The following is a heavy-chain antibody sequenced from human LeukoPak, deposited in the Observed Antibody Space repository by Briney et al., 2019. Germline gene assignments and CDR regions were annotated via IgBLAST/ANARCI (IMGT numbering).Heavy chain of an antibody. J-gene: IGHJ5*01. CDR3: ARGVSSSWFSSWFDS. CDR1: GYNFIGYY. V-gene: IGHV1-2*02. Sequence: ASVKVSCKTSGYNFIGYYINWVRQAPGQGLEWMAWMNPNTGGTKFAQRFQGRVTMTRDASISTAYMELSRLTSDDTAVYYCARGVSSSWFSSWFDSWGQGTLVSVSS. D-gene: IGHD3-22*01. CDR2: MNPNTGGT.